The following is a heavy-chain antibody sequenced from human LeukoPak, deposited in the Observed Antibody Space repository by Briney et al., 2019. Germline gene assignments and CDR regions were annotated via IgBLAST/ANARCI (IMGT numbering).Heavy chain of an antibody. V-gene: IGHV1-69*04. CDR1: GGTFSSYA. CDR3: ATTNTYYYDSSGTYYFGY. CDR2: IIPILGIA. Sequence: GASVKVSCKASGGTFSSYAISWVRQAPGQGLEWMGRIIPILGIANYAQKFQGRVTITADKSTSTAYMELSSLRSEDTAVYYCATTNTYYYDSSGTYYFGYWGQGTLVTVSS. J-gene: IGHJ4*02. D-gene: IGHD3-22*01.